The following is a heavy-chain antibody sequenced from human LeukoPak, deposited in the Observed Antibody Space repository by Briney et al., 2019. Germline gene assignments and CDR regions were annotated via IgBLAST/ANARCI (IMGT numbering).Heavy chain of an antibody. CDR1: GFTFSGSA. CDR2: IRSKANSYAT. D-gene: IGHD2-2*01. CDR3: TSSPSLGYCGSTSCYSYYYMDV. V-gene: IGHV3-73*01. Sequence: GESLKISCAASGFTFSGSAMHWVRQASGKGLEWVGRIRSKANSYATAYAASVKGRFTISRDDSKNTAYLQMNSLKTEDTAVYYCTSSPSLGYCGSTSCYSYYYMDVWGKGTTVTVSS. J-gene: IGHJ6*03.